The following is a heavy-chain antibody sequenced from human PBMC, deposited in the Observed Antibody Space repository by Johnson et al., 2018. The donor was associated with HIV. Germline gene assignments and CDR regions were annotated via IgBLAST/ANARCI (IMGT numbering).Heavy chain of an antibody. V-gene: IGHV3-20*04. J-gene: IGHJ3*02. CDR3: AKGQTGYSSSWDSGGAFDI. D-gene: IGHD6-13*01. CDR1: GFTFDDHG. CDR2: INWNGGST. Sequence: VQLVESGGGVVRPGGSLRLSCAASGFTFDDHGMSWVRQVPGKGLEWVSGINWNGGSTGYADSVKGRLTISRANAKNSLYLQMNSLRAEDTALYYCAKGQTGYSSSWDSGGAFDIWGQGTMVTVSS.